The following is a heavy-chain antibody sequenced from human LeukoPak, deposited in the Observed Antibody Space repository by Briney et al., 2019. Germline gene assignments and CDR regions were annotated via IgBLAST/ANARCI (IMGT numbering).Heavy chain of an antibody. V-gene: IGHV3-7*01. D-gene: IGHD3-10*01. J-gene: IGHJ4*02. CDR3: ARVKYYGSGSDQRLFDY. CDR2: IKEDGSEK. CDR1: GFTISNYW. Sequence: PGGSLRLSCAASGFTISNYWLSWVRQGPGKGLEWVANIKEDGSEKHYEDSVKGRFTISRDNAKNSLYLQMSSLRAEDTAVYYCARVKYYGSGSDQRLFDYWGQGTLVTVSS.